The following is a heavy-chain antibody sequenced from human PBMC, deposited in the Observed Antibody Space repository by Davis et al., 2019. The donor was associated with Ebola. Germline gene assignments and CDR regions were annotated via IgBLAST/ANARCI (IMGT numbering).Heavy chain of an antibody. D-gene: IGHD2-15*01. CDR3: ARGFCSGGSCYGGFDN. V-gene: IGHV3-13*01. Sequence: PGGSLRLSCVASGFTFSAYDMHWVRQITGKRLEWVSAISSAGDTHYAGSVKGRFTISRENAKNSLYLQMNSLRAGDTAVYFCARGFCSGGSCYGGFDNWGQGVLVTVSS. J-gene: IGHJ4*02. CDR2: ISSAGDT. CDR1: GFTFSAYD.